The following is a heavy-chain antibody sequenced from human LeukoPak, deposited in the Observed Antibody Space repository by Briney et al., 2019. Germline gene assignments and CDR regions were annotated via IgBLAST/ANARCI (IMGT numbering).Heavy chain of an antibody. CDR2: INDESSDI. CDR3: ARNPYGTGHFDP. Sequence: GGSLRLSCAASGFTFSLYAVNWVRQAPGKGLEWVSYINDESSDIHYAGSVRGRFTISRDDARQTLYLQLSSLRVEGTAVYYCARNPYGTGHFDPWGQGSLVTASS. D-gene: IGHD2-8*02. CDR1: GFTFSLYA. V-gene: IGHV3-21*05. J-gene: IGHJ5*02.